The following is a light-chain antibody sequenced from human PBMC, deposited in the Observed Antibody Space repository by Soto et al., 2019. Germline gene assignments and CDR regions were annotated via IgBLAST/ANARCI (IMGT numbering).Light chain of an antibody. J-gene: IGKJ1*01. CDR1: QSVSSNY. CDR2: DAS. CDR3: QQYGRSPT. V-gene: IGKV3-20*01. Sequence: IVLTQAPEHPALASGGKATLSWRARQSVSSNYLAWYQQKLGQAPRLLIYDASRRATGIPDRFSGSGSGTDFTLTISRLEPEDFVVYYCQQYGRSPTFGQGTKVEIK.